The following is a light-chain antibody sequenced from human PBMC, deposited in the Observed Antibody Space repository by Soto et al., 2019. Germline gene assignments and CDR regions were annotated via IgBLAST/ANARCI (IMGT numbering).Light chain of an antibody. CDR3: SSYTSSSTPYVV. Sequence: QSALTQPASVSGSPGQSITISCTGTSSDVGGYNYVSGYQQHPGKAPKLMIYDVSNRTSGVSNRFSGSKSGYTASLTISGLQAEDEADYYCSSYTSSSTPYVVFGGGTKLTVL. CDR2: DVS. V-gene: IGLV2-14*01. J-gene: IGLJ2*01. CDR1: SSDVGGYNY.